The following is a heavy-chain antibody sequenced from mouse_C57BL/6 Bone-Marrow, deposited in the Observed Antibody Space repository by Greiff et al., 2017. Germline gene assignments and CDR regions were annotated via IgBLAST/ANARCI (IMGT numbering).Heavy chain of an antibody. CDR1: GYTFTSYW. J-gene: IGHJ3*01. CDR3: AREGNDVAWFAY. Sequence: QVQLQQPGAELVKPGASVKLSCKASGYTFTSYWMQWVKQRPGQGLEWIGAIDPSDSYTNYNQKFTGKATLTVDTSSSPAYMQLSSLTSEDSAVYYCAREGNDVAWFAYWGQGTLVTVSA. CDR2: IDPSDSYT. V-gene: IGHV1-50*01. D-gene: IGHD2-2*01.